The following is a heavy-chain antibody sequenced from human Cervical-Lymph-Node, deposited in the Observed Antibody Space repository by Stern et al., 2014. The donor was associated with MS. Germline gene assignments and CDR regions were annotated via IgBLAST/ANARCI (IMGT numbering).Heavy chain of an antibody. CDR2: LWYDGNNK. V-gene: IGHV3-33*01. Sequence: QVQLVESGGGVVQPGMSLRLSCAASGFTFSSHGMHWVRQAPGKGLEWVAILWYDGNNKYYADSVKGRFTVSRDSSKNTLYLEMNSLRDEDTAVYYCARGGDAYNPRQSFDYWGQGTLVTVSS. CDR3: ARGGDAYNPRQSFDY. CDR1: GFTFSSHG. D-gene: IGHD5-24*01. J-gene: IGHJ4*02.